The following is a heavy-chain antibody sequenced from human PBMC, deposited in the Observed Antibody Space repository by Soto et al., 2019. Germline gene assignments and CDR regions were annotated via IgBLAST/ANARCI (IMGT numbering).Heavy chain of an antibody. CDR3: AREGRGYCASTSCPGI. CDR1: GFTFSGYW. J-gene: IGHJ4*02. V-gene: IGHV3-7*01. D-gene: IGHD2-2*01. CDR2: IKGDGSEK. Sequence: EVQLVESGGGLVQPGGSLRLSCAGAGFTFSGYWMSWVRQAPGKGLEWVANIKGDGSEKYYMDSVKGRFTISRDNAKNSLYRQMNSLRAEDTAVYYCAREGRGYCASTSCPGIWGQGTLVTVSS.